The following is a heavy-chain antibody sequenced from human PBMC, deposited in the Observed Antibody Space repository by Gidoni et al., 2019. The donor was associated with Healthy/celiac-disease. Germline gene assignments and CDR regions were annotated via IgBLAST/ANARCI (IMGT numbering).Heavy chain of an antibody. J-gene: IGHJ4*02. CDR1: GFPFSSYS. CDR3: AREGPDCSSTSCYPFDY. CDR2: ISSSSSTI. Sequence: EVQLVESGGGLVQPGGSLRLSCAASGFPFSSYSMNWVRQAPGKGLEWVSYISSSSSTIYYADSVKGRFTISRDNAKNSLYLQMNSLRDEDTAVYYCAREGPDCSSTSCYPFDYWGQGTLVTVSS. D-gene: IGHD2-2*01. V-gene: IGHV3-48*02.